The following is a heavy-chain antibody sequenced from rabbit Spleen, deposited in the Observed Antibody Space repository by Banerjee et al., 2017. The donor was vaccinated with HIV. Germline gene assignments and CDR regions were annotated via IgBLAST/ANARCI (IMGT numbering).Heavy chain of an antibody. CDR3: ARDYIVGDGYTEFSL. CDR2: IHTTIGRT. Sequence: QSLEESGGDLVKPGASLTLTCTASGFSFSSSYDMCWVRQAPGKGLEWIACIHTTIGRTWYASWAKGRITISKTSSTTVTLQMPSLTAADTATYFCARDYIVGDGYTEFSLWGPGTLVTVS. CDR1: GFSFSSSYD. D-gene: IGHD3-1*01. V-gene: IGHV1S40*01. J-gene: IGHJ4*01.